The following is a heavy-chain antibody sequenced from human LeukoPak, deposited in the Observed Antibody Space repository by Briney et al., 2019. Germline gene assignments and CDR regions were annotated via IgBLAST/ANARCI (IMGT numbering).Heavy chain of an antibody. Sequence: SETLSLTCTVSGGSISSYYWSWLRQPPGKGLEWIGYIYYSGSTNYNPSLKSRVTISVDTSKNQFSLKLSSVTAADTAVYYCAREWFGELISVRWFDPWGQGTLVTVSS. CDR3: AREWFGELISVRWFDP. V-gene: IGHV4-59*01. CDR1: GGSISSYY. J-gene: IGHJ5*02. CDR2: IYYSGST. D-gene: IGHD3-10*01.